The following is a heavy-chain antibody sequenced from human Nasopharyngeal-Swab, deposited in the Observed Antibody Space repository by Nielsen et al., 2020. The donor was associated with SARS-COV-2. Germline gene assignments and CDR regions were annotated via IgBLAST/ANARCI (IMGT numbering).Heavy chain of an antibody. V-gene: IGHV3-23*01. J-gene: IGHJ4*02. Sequence: GGSLKISCAASGFTFSSYAMSWVRQAPGKGLEWVSALSGSGGSTYYADSVKGRFTISRDNSKNTLYLQMNSLRAEDTAVYYCAKDNGGNFGYWGQGTLVTVSS. CDR3: AKDNGGNFGY. CDR1: GFTFSSYA. CDR2: LSGSGGST. D-gene: IGHD4-23*01.